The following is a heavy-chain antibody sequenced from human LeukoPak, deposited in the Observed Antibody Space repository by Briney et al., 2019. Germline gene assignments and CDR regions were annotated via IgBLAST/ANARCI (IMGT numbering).Heavy chain of an antibody. CDR2: IYCSGST. V-gene: IGHV4-39*01. J-gene: IGHJ4*02. CDR3: ARPPPNYYDSSGSPQYFDY. D-gene: IGHD3-22*01. CDR1: GGSISSSSYY. Sequence: SETLSLTCTVSGGSISSSSYYWGWIRQPPGKGLEWIGSIYCSGSTYYNPSLKSRVTISVDTSKNQFSLKLSSVTAADTAVYYCARPPPNYYDSSGSPQYFDYWGQGTLVTVSS.